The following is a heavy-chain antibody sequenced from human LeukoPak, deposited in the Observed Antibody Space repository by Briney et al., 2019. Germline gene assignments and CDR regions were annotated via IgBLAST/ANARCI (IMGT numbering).Heavy chain of an antibody. CDR2: IKEDGSQK. D-gene: IGHD1-1*01. CDR1: GFTLSTFW. Sequence: GGSLRLSCAAYGFTLSTFWMSWVRQAPGKELEWVANIKEDGSQKDYVESMKGRFTVSRDNAKNTVYLQMNSLKADDTAVYYCARGGTFVYDYWGQGTLVTVSS. CDR3: ARGGTFVYDY. J-gene: IGHJ4*02. V-gene: IGHV3-7*01.